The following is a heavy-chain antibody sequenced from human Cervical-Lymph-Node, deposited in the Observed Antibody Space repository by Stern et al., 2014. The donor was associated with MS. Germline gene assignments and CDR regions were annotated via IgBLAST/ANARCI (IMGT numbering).Heavy chain of an antibody. Sequence: EVQLVESGGGLTQPGGSLRLSCATSGFTVSSNYMSWARQAPGKGLEWVSVIHSGGYTSYVDSVKGRFTISRDNYKNTLYLQMNSLRAEDTAVYYCVRDHYDILTGYYIDYWGQGTLVTVSS. J-gene: IGHJ4*02. CDR1: GFTVSSNY. CDR2: IHSGGYT. CDR3: VRDHYDILTGYYIDY. D-gene: IGHD3-9*01. V-gene: IGHV3-53*01.